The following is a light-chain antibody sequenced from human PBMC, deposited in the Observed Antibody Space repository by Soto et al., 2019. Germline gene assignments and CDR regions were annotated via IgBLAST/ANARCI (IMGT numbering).Light chain of an antibody. Sequence: QSALTQPASVSGSPGQSITISCTGTSSDVGSYNLVSWYQQHPGKAPKLMIYEVSKRPSGVSNRFSGFKSGNTASLTISGLQAEDEADYYCCSYAGSSTLFGGGTKLTVL. CDR3: CSYAGSSTL. CDR1: SSDVGSYNL. V-gene: IGLV2-23*02. CDR2: EVS. J-gene: IGLJ2*01.